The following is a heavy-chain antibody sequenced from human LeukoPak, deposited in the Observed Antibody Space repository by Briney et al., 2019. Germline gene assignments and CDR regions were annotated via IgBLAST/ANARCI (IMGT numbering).Heavy chain of an antibody. J-gene: IGHJ3*01. CDR2: IYSTGTT. CDR3: ARGPFPRYYYDTSGYQWAFDV. CDR1: GASMSGSDHD. D-gene: IGHD3-22*01. V-gene: IGHV4-61*02. Sequence: LSLTCTVSGASMSGSDHDWRWVRQPAGKGLEWIGRIYSTGTTNYSPSLKSRVTLSIDTSNNQFSLNLKSASAADTAVYYCARGPFPRYYYDTSGYQWAFDVWGQGTKVTVSS.